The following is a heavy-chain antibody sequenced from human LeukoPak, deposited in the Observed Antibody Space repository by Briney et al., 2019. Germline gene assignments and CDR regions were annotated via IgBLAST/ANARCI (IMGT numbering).Heavy chain of an antibody. CDR1: GYTFTGYY. Sequence: ASVKVSCKASGYTFTGYYIHWVRQAPGQGLEWMGWINPNSGGTNYAQKFQGRVTMTRDTSISTAYMELSRLRSDDTAVYYCARSRTVGATTFDYWAREPWSPSPQ. V-gene: IGHV1-2*02. D-gene: IGHD1-26*01. J-gene: IGHJ4*02. CDR2: INPNSGGT. CDR3: ARSRTVGATTFDY.